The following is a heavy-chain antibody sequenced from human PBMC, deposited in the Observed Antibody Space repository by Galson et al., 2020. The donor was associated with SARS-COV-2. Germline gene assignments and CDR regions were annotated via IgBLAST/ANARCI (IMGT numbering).Heavy chain of an antibody. CDR1: GYTFTNYD. CDR3: ARVWERGFSYGNWFDP. V-gene: IGHV1-8*01. J-gene: IGHJ5*02. D-gene: IGHD5-18*01. CDR2: RNPKRCNT. Sequence: VSVKVSCKASGYTFTNYDINWVRQATGHGLEWMGWRNPKRCNTGHVQKFQGRFTMTRHTSINTAYMALGSLRFEVTAVYYCARVWERGFSYGNWFDPWGQGTLVTVSS.